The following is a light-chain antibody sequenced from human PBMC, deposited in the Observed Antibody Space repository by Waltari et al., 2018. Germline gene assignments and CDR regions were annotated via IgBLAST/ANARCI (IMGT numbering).Light chain of an antibody. CDR1: SSDVGGDDS. V-gene: IGLV2-14*03. Sequence: QSALTQPASVSGSPGQSITISCTGSSSDVGGDDSVSWYEDHPGQAPKVIIYDVNKGPSGVSDRFSGSTSGNTASLTISGLQAEDEATFYCSSQSTTNGGIFGGGTKVTVL. CDR3: SSQSTTNGGI. J-gene: IGLJ2*01. CDR2: DVN.